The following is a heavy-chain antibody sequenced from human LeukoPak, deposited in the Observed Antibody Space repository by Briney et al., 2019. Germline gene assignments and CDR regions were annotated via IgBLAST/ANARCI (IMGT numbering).Heavy chain of an antibody. V-gene: IGHV4-59*12. D-gene: IGHD3-3*01. CDR1: GGSISSYY. CDR2: IYYSGST. J-gene: IGHJ4*02. CDR3: ARMNYDFWSGSTG. Sequence: SETLSLTCTVSGGSISSYYWSWIRQPPGKGLEWIGYIYYSGSTNYNPSLKSRVTISVDTSKNQFSLKLSSVTAADTAVYYCARMNYDFWSGSTGWGQGTLVTVSS.